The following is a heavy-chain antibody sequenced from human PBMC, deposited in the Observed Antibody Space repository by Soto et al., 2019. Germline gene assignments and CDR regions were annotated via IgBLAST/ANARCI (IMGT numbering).Heavy chain of an antibody. Sequence: SQTLSLTCAISGDSVSSNSAAWNWIRQSPSRGLEWLGMTYYRSKWYHDDAVSVKSRITINPDKSKTQFHLQLKSVTPEDTDVYYCARDRLAVAGNYYYYYYGMDVWGQGTTVTAP. J-gene: IGHJ6*02. D-gene: IGHD6-19*01. CDR1: GDSVSSNSAA. CDR3: ARDRLAVAGNYYYYYYGMDV. CDR2: TYYRSKWYH. V-gene: IGHV6-1*01.